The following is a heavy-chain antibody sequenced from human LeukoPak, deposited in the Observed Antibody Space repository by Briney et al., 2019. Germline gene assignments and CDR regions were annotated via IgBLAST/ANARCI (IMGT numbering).Heavy chain of an antibody. J-gene: IGHJ4*02. CDR1: GGSISSSSYY. CDR3: ARHDLYYDSSGYYPSFDY. V-gene: IGHV4-39*01. Sequence: SETLSLTCTVSGGSISSSSYYWGWIRQPPGKGLEWIGSIYYSGSTYYNPSLQSRVTISVHTSKNTFSLKLSSVPAADTAVYYCARHDLYYDSSGYYPSFDYWGQGTLVTVSS. D-gene: IGHD3-22*01. CDR2: IYYSGST.